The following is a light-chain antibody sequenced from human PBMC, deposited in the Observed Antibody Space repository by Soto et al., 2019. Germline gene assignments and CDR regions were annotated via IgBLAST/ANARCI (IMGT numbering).Light chain of an antibody. CDR2: AAS. CDR1: QGISSY. J-gene: IGKJ1*01. Sequence: AIRMTQSPSSFSASTGDRVTITCRASQGISSYLAWYQQKPGKAPKLLIYAASTLQSGVPSRFSGSGSGTDFTLTISCLQSEDFATYYCQQYYSHWAFGQGTKVEIK. V-gene: IGKV1-8*01. CDR3: QQYYSHWA.